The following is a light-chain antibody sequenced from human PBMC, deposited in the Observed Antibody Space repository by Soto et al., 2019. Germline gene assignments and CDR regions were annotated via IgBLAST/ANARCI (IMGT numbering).Light chain of an antibody. J-gene: IGKJ5*01. V-gene: IGKV4-1*01. CDR3: QLYSLIPFS. Sequence: DIVLTHSPDSLAVSLVXRXTXXXXSXXXLXYRTDNRNYLAWYQQKPGQPPSLLIYWASTRELGVPDRFSGSGSGTDLTLTISSLQAEDVAVYYCQLYSLIPFSFGQGGLLENK. CDR1: XXLXYRTDNRNY. CDR2: WAS.